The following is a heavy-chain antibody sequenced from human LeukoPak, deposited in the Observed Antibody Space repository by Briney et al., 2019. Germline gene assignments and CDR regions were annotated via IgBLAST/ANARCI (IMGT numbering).Heavy chain of an antibody. CDR3: AREYDYGDPGIDY. Sequence: GGSLRLSCAASGFAFRSYWMSCVRQAPGKGLEWVANINQDGSEKNYVDSVKGRFTIFRDNPKNSLYLEMDSLRVEDTAVYYCAREYDYGDPGIDYWGQGALVTVSS. J-gene: IGHJ4*02. CDR2: INQDGSEK. D-gene: IGHD4-17*01. CDR1: GFAFRSYW. V-gene: IGHV3-7*01.